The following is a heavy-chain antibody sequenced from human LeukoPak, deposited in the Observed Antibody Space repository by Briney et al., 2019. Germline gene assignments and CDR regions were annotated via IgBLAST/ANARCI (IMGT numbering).Heavy chain of an antibody. D-gene: IGHD4-11*01. Sequence: GGSLRLSCAASGFPFSSYAMHWVRQAPGKGLEWVAVISYDGSNKYYADSVKGRFTISRDNSKSTLYLQMNSLRAEDTAVYYCARPDTLQQLPDHWGQGTLVTVSS. CDR2: ISYDGSNK. V-gene: IGHV3-30*04. CDR1: GFPFSSYA. J-gene: IGHJ4*02. CDR3: ARPDTLQQLPDH.